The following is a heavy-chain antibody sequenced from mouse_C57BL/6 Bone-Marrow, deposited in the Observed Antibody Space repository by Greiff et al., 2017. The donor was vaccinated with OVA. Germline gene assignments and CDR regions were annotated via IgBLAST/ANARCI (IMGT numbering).Heavy chain of an antibody. CDR1: GYTFTSYW. V-gene: IGHV1-5*01. J-gene: IGHJ2*01. CDR2: IYPGNSDT. Sequence: VQLQQSGTVLARPGASVKMSCKTSGYTFTSYWMHWVKQRPGQGLEWIGAIYPGNSDTSYNQKFKGKAKLTAVTSASTAYMELSSLTNEDSAVYYCTRGITTVVPYYFDYWCRGTTLTVSS. CDR3: TRGITTVVPYYFDY. D-gene: IGHD1-1*01.